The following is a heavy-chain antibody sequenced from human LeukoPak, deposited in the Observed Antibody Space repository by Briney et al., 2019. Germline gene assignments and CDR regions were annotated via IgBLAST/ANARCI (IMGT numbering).Heavy chain of an antibody. V-gene: IGHV3-33*01. Sequence: AGGSLRLSCAASGFTFSSYGMHWVRQAPGKGLEWVAVIWDDGSNKYYADSVRGRITISRDNSKNTLYLQVNSLRAEDTAVYYCARDANFGYDAFDIWGQGTMVTVSS. CDR3: ARDANFGYDAFDI. D-gene: IGHD3-10*01. J-gene: IGHJ3*02. CDR1: GFTFSSYG. CDR2: IWDDGSNK.